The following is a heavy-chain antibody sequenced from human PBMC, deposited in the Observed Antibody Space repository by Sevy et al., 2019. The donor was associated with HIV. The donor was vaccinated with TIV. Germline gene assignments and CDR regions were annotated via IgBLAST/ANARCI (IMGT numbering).Heavy chain of an antibody. Sequence: GGSLRLSCAASGFTFINHAMHWVRQAPGKGLEWVTVISYEGSNKYYADSAKGRFTISRDTAKSTVYLQMDSLRAEDTGVYYCARDLSSGYANYYYYGMDVWGQGTTVTVSS. CDR1: GFTFINHA. J-gene: IGHJ6*02. D-gene: IGHD5-12*01. V-gene: IGHV3-30*04. CDR3: ARDLSSGYANYYYYGMDV. CDR2: ISYEGSNK.